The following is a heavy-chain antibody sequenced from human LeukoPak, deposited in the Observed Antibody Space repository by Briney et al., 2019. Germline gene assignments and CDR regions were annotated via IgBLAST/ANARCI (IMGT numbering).Heavy chain of an antibody. V-gene: IGHV3-21*01. Sequence: GGSLRLSCAASGFTFSSYSMNWVRQAPGKGLEWVSSISSSSSYIYYADSVKGRFTISRDNAKNSLYLQMNSLRAGDTAVYYCARVDSSGWQPYYYYGMDVWGQGTTVTVSS. CDR3: ARVDSSGWQPYYYYGMDV. J-gene: IGHJ6*02. CDR2: ISSSSSYI. D-gene: IGHD6-19*01. CDR1: GFTFSSYS.